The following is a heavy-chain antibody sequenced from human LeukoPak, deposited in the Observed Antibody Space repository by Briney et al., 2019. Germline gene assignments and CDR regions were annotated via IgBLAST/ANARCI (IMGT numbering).Heavy chain of an antibody. CDR2: IYPGDSDT. Sequence: GESLKISGKCSGYSFTNYWIGWVRPMPGKCQEWMGIIYPGDSDTRYSPSFQGQVTTSADKPISTAYLQCSSLKASDTAVYYCARGGGYNYGTFDYWGQGTLVTVSS. CDR1: GYSFTNYW. J-gene: IGHJ4*02. CDR3: ARGGGYNYGTFDY. D-gene: IGHD5-18*01. V-gene: IGHV5-51*01.